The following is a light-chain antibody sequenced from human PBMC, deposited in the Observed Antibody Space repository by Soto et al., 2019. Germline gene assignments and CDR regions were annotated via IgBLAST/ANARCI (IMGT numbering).Light chain of an antibody. CDR3: CSHVGGSSPQWV. J-gene: IGLJ3*02. CDR1: SNDVGGYNL. CDR2: EVN. Sequence: QSALTQPASVSGSPGQSITISCTGTSNDVGGYNLVSWFQQHPGKAPKLMISEVNKRPSGVSNRFSGCKSANTASLTISGLQAEEEADYYCCSHVGGSSPQWVFGAGTKLTVL. V-gene: IGLV2-23*02.